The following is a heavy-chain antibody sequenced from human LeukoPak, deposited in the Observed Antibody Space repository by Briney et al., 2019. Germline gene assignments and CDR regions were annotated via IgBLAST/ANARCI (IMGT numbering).Heavy chain of an antibody. D-gene: IGHD2-2*01. CDR2: IYPGDSDT. CDR3: ASAKGYCSSTSCPGDFDY. J-gene: IGHJ4*02. Sequence: GESLKISXKGSGYSFTSYWIGWVRQMPGKGLEWMGIIYPGDSDTIYSPSFQGQVTISADKSISTAYPQWSSLKASDTAMYYCASAKGYCSSTSCPGDFDYWGQGTLVTVSS. V-gene: IGHV5-51*01. CDR1: GYSFTSYW.